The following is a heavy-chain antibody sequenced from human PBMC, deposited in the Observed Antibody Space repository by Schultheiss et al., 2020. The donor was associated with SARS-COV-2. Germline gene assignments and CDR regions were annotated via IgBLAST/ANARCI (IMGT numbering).Heavy chain of an antibody. CDR1: GGSISSYY. J-gene: IGHJ4*02. D-gene: IGHD3-3*01. CDR3: ARDQVIFGVDTMDY. Sequence: SETLSLTCTVSGGSISSYYWSWIRQPAGKGLEWIGRIYTSGSTYYNPSLKSRVTISVDTSKNQFSLKLSSVTAADTAVYYCARDQVIFGVDTMDYWGQGTLVTVSS. V-gene: IGHV4-4*07. CDR2: IYTSGST.